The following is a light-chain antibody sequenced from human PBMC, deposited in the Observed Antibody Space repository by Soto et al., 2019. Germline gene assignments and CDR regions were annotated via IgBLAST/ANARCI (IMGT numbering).Light chain of an antibody. CDR2: EVT. Sequence: QSALTQPPSASGSPGKSVTISCTGTSSDVGGYDYVSWYQQYPGKTPKLMIFEVTKRPSGVPDRFSGSKSGNTASLTVSGLQAEDEADYYCLSYAGTADVFGTGTKLTVL. CDR1: SSDVGGYDY. CDR3: LSYAGTADV. V-gene: IGLV2-8*01. J-gene: IGLJ1*01.